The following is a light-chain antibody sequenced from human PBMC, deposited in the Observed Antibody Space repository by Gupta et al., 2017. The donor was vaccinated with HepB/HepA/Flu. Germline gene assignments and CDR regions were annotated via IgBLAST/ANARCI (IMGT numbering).Light chain of an antibody. V-gene: IGLV10-54*04. Sequence: QAGLTQPPSVSKDLRQTATLTCTGNGNNVDNQGAVWLQQHEGHPPKLLSYRNNNRPSGISERFSASRSGNTASLTITGLQPEDEADYYCSAWDSSRNAWVFGGGTKLTVL. J-gene: IGLJ3*02. CDR2: RNN. CDR3: SAWDSSRNAWV. CDR1: GNNVDNQG.